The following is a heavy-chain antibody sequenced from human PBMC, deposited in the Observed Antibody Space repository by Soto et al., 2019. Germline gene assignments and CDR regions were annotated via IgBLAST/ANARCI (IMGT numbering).Heavy chain of an antibody. CDR1: GYSFTSYW. CDR2: IYPGDSDT. D-gene: IGHD6-6*01. V-gene: IGHV5-51*01. J-gene: IGHJ6*02. CDR3: ASQIAARLNPSEYGMDV. Sequence: EVQLVQSGAEVKKPGESLKISCKGSGYSFTSYWIGWVRQMPGKGLEWMGIIYPGDSDTRYSPSFQGQVTISADKYISTAYLQWSSLKASDTAMYYCASQIAARLNPSEYGMDVWGQGTTVTVSS.